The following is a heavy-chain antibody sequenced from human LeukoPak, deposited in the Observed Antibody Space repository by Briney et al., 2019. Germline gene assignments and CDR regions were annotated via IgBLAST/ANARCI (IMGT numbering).Heavy chain of an antibody. Sequence: SETPSLTCTVSGGSISSYYWSWIRQPPGKGLEWIGYIYYSGSTYYNPSLRSRVTISVDTSKNQFSLKLSSVTAADTAVYYCARGNVYRYYFDYWGQGTLVTVSS. CDR1: GGSISSYY. V-gene: IGHV4-59*01. J-gene: IGHJ4*02. CDR3: ARGNVYRYYFDY. D-gene: IGHD2-8*01. CDR2: IYYSGST.